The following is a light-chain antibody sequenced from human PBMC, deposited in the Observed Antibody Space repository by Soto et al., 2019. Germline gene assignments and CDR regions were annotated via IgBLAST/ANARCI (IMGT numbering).Light chain of an antibody. J-gene: IGLJ2*01. CDR2: EVT. CDR1: SSDVGGYNY. V-gene: IGLV2-8*01. Sequence: SALTQPPSASGSPGQSVTISCTGTSSDVGGYNYVSGYQQHPGKAPKLMIYEVTKRPSGVPDRFSGYKSGNTASLTVSGLQAEDEADYYCSSYAGSNNFVVFGGGTQLTVL. CDR3: SSYAGSNNFVV.